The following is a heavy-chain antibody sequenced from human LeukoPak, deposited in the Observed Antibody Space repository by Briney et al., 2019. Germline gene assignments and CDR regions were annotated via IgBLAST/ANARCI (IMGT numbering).Heavy chain of an antibody. Sequence: GGSLRLSCAASGFTFSSYGMHWVRQAPGKGLEWVVVIWYDGSNKYYADSVKGRFTISRDNSKNTLYLQMNSLRAEDTAVYYCAKGYSEDILSYFDYWGQGTLVTVSS. D-gene: IGHD3-9*01. V-gene: IGHV3-33*06. CDR3: AKGYSEDILSYFDY. CDR2: IWYDGSNK. J-gene: IGHJ4*02. CDR1: GFTFSSYG.